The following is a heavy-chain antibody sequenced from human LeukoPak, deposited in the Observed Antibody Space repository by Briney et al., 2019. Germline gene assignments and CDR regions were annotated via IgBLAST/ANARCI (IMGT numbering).Heavy chain of an antibody. CDR3: ARAPMGAAPLY. D-gene: IGHD6-6*01. V-gene: IGHV1-8*01. J-gene: IGHJ4*02. Sequence: ASVKVSCKASGYTFTNFDINWVRQAPRQGLEWMGWMNPVSGNAGSAQKFQGRVSLTRDTSITTAYMELSSLRSDDTAFYYCARAPMGAAPLYWGQGTLVTVSS. CDR2: MNPVSGNA. CDR1: GYTFTNFD.